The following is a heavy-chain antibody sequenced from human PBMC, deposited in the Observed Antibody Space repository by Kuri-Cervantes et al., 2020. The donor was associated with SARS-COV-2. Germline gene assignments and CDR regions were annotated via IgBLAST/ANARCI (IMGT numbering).Heavy chain of an antibody. CDR3: ARVGVRSYGVLDY. Sequence: SETLSLTCTVSGGSINNYYWSWIRQPPGKGLEWIGYIYDSANTNYNTSLRSRVTMSVDTSKNQVSPKLTSVTAADTAVYFCARVGVRSYGVLDYWGQGTLVTVSS. CDR2: IYDSANT. J-gene: IGHJ4*02. CDR1: GGSINNYY. D-gene: IGHD5-18*01. V-gene: IGHV4-59*01.